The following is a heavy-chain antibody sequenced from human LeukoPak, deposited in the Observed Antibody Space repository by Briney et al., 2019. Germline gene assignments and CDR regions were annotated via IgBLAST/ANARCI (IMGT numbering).Heavy chain of an antibody. D-gene: IGHD2-8*01. CDR3: ARGCTNGVCYTD. V-gene: IGHV4-59*01. J-gene: IGHJ4*02. CDR1: GGSISSYY. CDR2: IYYSGST. Sequence: SETLSLTCTVSGGSISSYYWSWIRQPPGKGLERIGYIYYSGSTNYNPSLKSRVTISVDTSKNQFSLKLSSVTAADTAVYYCARGCTNGVCYTDWGQGTLVTVSS.